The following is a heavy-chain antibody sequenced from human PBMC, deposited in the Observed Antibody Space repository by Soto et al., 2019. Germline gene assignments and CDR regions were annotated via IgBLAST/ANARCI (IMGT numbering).Heavy chain of an antibody. D-gene: IGHD6-19*01. CDR2: LSYDGSFH. CDR3: ARTMAVTGPYYFDY. CDR1: GFTFSSYA. Sequence: LSLSCAASGFTFSSYAMHWVRQAPGKGLEWVAVLSYDGSFHYYADSVKGRFTISRDNSKTTLYLQMNSLRAEDTSLYFCARTMAVTGPYYFDYWGQGTLVTVSS. J-gene: IGHJ4*02. V-gene: IGHV3-30-3*01.